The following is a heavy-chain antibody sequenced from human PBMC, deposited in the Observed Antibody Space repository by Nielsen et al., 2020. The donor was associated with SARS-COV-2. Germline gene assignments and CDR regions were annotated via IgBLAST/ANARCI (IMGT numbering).Heavy chain of an antibody. J-gene: IGHJ6*02. CDR1: GFTFSSYG. CDR3: AREGAGTDYYYGMDV. V-gene: IGHV3-33*01. D-gene: IGHD6-19*01. CDR2: IWYDGSNK. Sequence: GGSLRLSCAASGFTFSSYGMHWVRQAPGTGLEWVAVIWYDGSNKYYADSVKGRFTISRDNSKNTLYLQMNSLRAEDTAVYYCAREGAGTDYYYGMDVWGQGTTVTVSS.